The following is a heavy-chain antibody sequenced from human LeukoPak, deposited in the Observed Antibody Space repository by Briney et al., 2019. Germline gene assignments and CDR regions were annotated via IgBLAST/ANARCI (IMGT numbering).Heavy chain of an antibody. J-gene: IGHJ4*02. V-gene: IGHV1-2*02. CDR2: IIPNSGGT. CDR1: GYTFTAYY. D-gene: IGHD2-2*01. CDR3: ARGVLPPALDS. Sequence: ASVKVSCKASGYTFTAYYIHWVRQAPGRGLEWMGWIIPNSGGTNYAQKFQGRVTMTRDTSINTAYMELNSLISDDTAVYFCARGVLPPALDSWGQGTLVAVSS.